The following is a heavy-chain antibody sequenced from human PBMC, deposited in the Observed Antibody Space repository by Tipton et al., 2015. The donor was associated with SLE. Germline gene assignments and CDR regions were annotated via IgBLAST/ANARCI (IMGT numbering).Heavy chain of an antibody. J-gene: IGHJ3*02. CDR2: ISSSSSYI. Sequence: GSLRLSCAASGFTFSSYSMNWVRQAPGKGLEWVSSISSSSSYIYYADSVKGRFTISRDNSKNTLYLQMNSLRAEDTAVYYCAKGGYWDAFDIWGQGTMVTVSS. D-gene: IGHD6-13*01. CDR3: AKGGYWDAFDI. V-gene: IGHV3-21*04. CDR1: GFTFSSYS.